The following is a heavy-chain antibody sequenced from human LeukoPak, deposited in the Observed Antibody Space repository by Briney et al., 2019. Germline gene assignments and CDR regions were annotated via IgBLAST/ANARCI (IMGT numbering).Heavy chain of an antibody. D-gene: IGHD5-24*01. CDR1: GFFFRNYW. J-gene: IGHJ4*02. CDR3: VRDGDAYNFDC. Sequence: SGGSLRPSCAASGFFFRNYWMHWVRQAPGKGLVWVSRIKGDGSHTSYADSVKGRFTISRDNARNTLYLQMNSLRAEDTAIYYCVRDGDAYNFDCWGQGTLVTVSS. CDR2: IKGDGSHT. V-gene: IGHV3-74*01.